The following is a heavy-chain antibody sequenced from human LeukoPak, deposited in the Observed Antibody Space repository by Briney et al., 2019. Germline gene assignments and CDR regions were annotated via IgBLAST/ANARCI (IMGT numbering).Heavy chain of an antibody. J-gene: IGHJ4*02. D-gene: IGHD5-18*01. CDR3: ARDGRYSYGHYFDY. CDR1: GGSISSGDYY. V-gene: IGHV4-30-4*01. CDR2: IYYSGST. Sequence: SETLSLTCTVSGGSISSGDYYWSWIRQPPGKGLEWIGYIYYSGSTYYNPSLKSRVTMSVDTSRNQFSLKLSSVTAADTAVYYCARDGRYSYGHYFDYWGQGTLVTVSS.